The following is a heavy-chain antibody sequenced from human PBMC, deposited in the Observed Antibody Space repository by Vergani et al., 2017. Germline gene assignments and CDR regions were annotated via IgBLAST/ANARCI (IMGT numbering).Heavy chain of an antibody. J-gene: IGHJ4*02. Sequence: EVQLVECRGVLVQPGGSLRLSCAASGFTFDDYTMHWVRQAPGKGLEWVSTIKNDGGKSHYADFVKGRFAISRDNSRNTLYLQMNSLRVEDTAVYYCGRGSDNYNWGQGALVTV. D-gene: IGHD1-1*01. CDR2: IKNDGGKS. CDR3: GRGSDNYN. V-gene: IGHV3-23*04. CDR1: GFTFDDYT.